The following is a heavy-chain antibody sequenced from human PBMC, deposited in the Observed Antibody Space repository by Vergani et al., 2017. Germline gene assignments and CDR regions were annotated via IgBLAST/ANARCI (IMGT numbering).Heavy chain of an antibody. J-gene: IGHJ4*02. CDR1: GFTFSACP. D-gene: IGHD3-22*01. CDR3: ARLSYDTTPYLQGGYDC. V-gene: IGHV3-23*01. CDR2: ISARYPST. Sequence: EVQLLQSGGGVIQPGGSVRLSCAASGFTFSACPMTWVRQAPGKGLEWVSAISARYPSTYYADSVKGRLTISRDNSKNKLYLQMNSLRAEDTAVYYCARLSYDTTPYLQGGYDCWVQGTLVSVSS.